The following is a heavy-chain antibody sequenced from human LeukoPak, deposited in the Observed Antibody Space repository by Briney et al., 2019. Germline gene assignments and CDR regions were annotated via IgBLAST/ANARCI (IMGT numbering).Heavy chain of an antibody. CDR2: INPSGGST. Sequence: ASVKVSCKVSGYTLTELSMHWVRQAPGQGLEWMGIINPSGGSTSYAQKFQGRVTMTRDMSTSTVYMELSSLRSEDTAVYYCARDSGYDILTGYYDYWGQGTLVTVSS. CDR3: ARDSGYDILTGYYDY. CDR1: GYTLTELS. J-gene: IGHJ4*02. D-gene: IGHD3-9*01. V-gene: IGHV1-46*01.